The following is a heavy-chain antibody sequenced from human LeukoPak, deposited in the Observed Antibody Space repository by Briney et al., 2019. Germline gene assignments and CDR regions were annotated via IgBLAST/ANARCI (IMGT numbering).Heavy chain of an antibody. CDR2: ISPSTGGT. J-gene: IGHJ4*02. CDR1: GYTFSGYY. D-gene: IGHD2-21*02. Sequence: GASVKVSCTASGYTFSGYYIHWVRQAPGQGLEWMGWISPSTGGTNYAQKLQGRVIMTRDTSIATAYMELRRLRSDDTAVYFCASPKYGDFYFDYWGQGTLVTVAS. V-gene: IGHV1-2*02. CDR3: ASPKYGDFYFDY.